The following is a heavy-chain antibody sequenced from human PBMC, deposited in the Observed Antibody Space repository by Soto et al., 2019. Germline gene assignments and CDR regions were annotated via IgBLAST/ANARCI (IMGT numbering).Heavy chain of an antibody. Sequence: SETLSLTCTVSGGSISSYYWSWIRQHPGKGLEWIGYIYYSGSTYYNPSLKSRVTISVDTSKNQFSLKLSSVTAADTAVYYCARADIVLVPAVFDYWGQGTLVTVSS. J-gene: IGHJ4*02. CDR1: GGSISSYY. CDR3: ARADIVLVPAVFDY. V-gene: IGHV4-59*06. CDR2: IYYSGST. D-gene: IGHD2-2*01.